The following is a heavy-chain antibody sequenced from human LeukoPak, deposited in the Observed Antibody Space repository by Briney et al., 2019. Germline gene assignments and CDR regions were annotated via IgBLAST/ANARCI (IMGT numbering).Heavy chain of an antibody. V-gene: IGHV1-18*01. D-gene: IGHD3-3*01. J-gene: IGHJ4*02. Sequence: ASVKVSCKASGYTFTSYGISWVRQAPGQGLEWMGWISAYNGKTNYAQKLQGRVTMTTDTSTSTAYMELRSLRSDDTAVYYCARGGPSITTFGVAIIEYWGQGTLVTVSS. CDR3: ARGGPSITTFGVAIIEY. CDR1: GYTFTSYG. CDR2: ISAYNGKT.